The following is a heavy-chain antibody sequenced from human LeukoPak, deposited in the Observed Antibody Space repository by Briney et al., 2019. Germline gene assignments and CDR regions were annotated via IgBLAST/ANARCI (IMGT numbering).Heavy chain of an antibody. CDR3: ARVAPLTTVTIFDY. D-gene: IGHD4-17*01. CDR1: GGSISSYY. Sequence: SETLSLTCTVSGGSISSYYWSWIRQPPGKGLERIGHIYYSGSTNYNPSLQSRVTISVDTSKNQFSLKLSSVTAADTAVFYCARVAPLTTVTIFDYWGQGTLVTVSS. V-gene: IGHV4-59*01. J-gene: IGHJ4*02. CDR2: IYYSGST.